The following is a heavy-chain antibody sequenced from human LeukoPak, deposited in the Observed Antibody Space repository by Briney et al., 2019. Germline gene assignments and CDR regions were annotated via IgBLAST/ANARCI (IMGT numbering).Heavy chain of an antibody. CDR1: GFTFSSYG. D-gene: IGHD6-13*01. Sequence: GRSLRLSCAASGFTFSSYGMHWVRQAPGKGLEWVAVIWYDGSNKYYADSVKGRFTISRDNSKNTLYLQMNSLRAEDTAVYYCAKAPSDNIAAAGISYWGQGTLVTVSS. J-gene: IGHJ4*02. CDR3: AKAPSDNIAAAGISY. CDR2: IWYDGSNK. V-gene: IGHV3-33*06.